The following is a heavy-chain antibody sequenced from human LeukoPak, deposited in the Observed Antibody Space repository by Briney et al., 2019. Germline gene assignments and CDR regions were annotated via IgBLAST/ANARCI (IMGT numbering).Heavy chain of an antibody. V-gene: IGHV3-23*01. D-gene: IGHD3-10*01. J-gene: IGHJ4*02. CDR2: ISGSGGGT. Sequence: SGGSLRLSCAVSGITLSNYAMSWVRQAPGKGLEWVAGISGSGGGTHYADSVKGRFTISRDNPKNTLYLQMNNLRPGDTAVYFCAKRGVVIRVILVGFHKEAYYFDSWAREPWSPSPQ. CDR3: AKRGVVIRVILVGFHKEAYYFDS. CDR1: GITLSNYA.